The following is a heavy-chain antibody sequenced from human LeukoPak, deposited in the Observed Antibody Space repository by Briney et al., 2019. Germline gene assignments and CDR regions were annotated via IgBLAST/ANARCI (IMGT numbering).Heavy chain of an antibody. D-gene: IGHD2-2*01. CDR3: ARGSSTSWMRWFDP. CDR2: INHSGST. V-gene: IGHV4-34*01. CDR1: GGSFSGYY. Sequence: SETLSLTCAVYGGSFSGYYWSWIRQPPGKGLEWIGEINHSGSTNYNPSLKSRVTISVDTSKNQLSLKLSSVTAADTAVYYCARGSSTSWMRWFDPWGQGTLVTVSS. J-gene: IGHJ5*02.